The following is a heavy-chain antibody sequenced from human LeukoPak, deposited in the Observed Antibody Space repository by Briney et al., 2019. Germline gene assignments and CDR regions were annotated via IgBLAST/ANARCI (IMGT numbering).Heavy chain of an antibody. Sequence: ASVKVSCKASGYTFTSYGISWVRQAPGQGLEWMGWISAYNGNTNYAQKLQGRVTMTTDTSTSTAYMELRSLRSDDTAVYYCARDAQPYSSSPYYMDVWGKGTTATVSS. D-gene: IGHD6-13*01. CDR1: GYTFTSYG. CDR3: ARDAQPYSSSPYYMDV. V-gene: IGHV1-18*01. CDR2: ISAYNGNT. J-gene: IGHJ6*03.